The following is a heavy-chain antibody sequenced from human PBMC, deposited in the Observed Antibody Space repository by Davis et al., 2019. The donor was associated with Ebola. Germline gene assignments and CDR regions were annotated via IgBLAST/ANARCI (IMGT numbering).Heavy chain of an antibody. CDR3: ARVGPQEEGLDY. Sequence: SETLSLTCTVSGASIRSHYWSWIRQPPGKGLEWIGYIYYTGTTNFNPFLKSRVTLSVHTSENKFSLKLSSVTAADTAVYYCARVGPQEEGLDYWGQGTLVTVSS. J-gene: IGHJ4*02. CDR2: IYYTGTT. CDR1: GASIRSHY. V-gene: IGHV4-59*11.